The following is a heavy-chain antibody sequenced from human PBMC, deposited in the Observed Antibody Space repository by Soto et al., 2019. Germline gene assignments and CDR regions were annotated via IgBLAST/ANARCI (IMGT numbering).Heavy chain of an antibody. CDR2: SYYIGST. J-gene: IGHJ6*02. D-gene: IGHD3-10*01. CDR1: GGSISSGVYY. V-gene: IGHV4-31*11. Sequence: QVQLQESGPGLVKPSQTLSHTCAVSGGSISSGVYYCSWIRQHPGQGLEWIGYSYYIGSTCYNPSLKNRVTISVDTSKNQFSLKLSSVPASDTAVYYCARDLRFGDYSGMDVWGQGTTVTVSS. CDR3: ARDLRFGDYSGMDV.